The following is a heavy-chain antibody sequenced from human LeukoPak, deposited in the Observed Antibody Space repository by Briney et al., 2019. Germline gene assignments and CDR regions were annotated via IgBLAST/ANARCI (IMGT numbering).Heavy chain of an antibody. CDR2: ISSSSSYI. D-gene: IGHD3-10*01. CDR3: ARGYGSGSYYYYYYGMDV. V-gene: IGHV3-21*01. Sequence: KSGGSPRLSCAASGFTFSSYSMNWVRQAPGKGLEWVSSISSSSSYIYYADSVKGRFTISRDNAKNSLYLQMNSLRAEDTAVYYCARGYGSGSYYYYYYGMDVWGQGTTVTVSS. CDR1: GFTFSSYS. J-gene: IGHJ6*02.